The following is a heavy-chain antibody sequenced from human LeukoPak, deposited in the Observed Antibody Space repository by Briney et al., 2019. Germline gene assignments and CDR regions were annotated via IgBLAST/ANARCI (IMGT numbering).Heavy chain of an antibody. CDR1: GFTFSTYS. Sequence: GGSLRLSCAASGFTFSTYSMSWVRQAPGKGLEWVSYISSSSSTIYYADSVKGRFTISRDNAKNSLYLQMNSLRAEDTAVYYCARDGHSSSWYLYYDSSGSLFDYWGQGTLVTVSS. CDR2: ISSSSSTI. J-gene: IGHJ4*02. V-gene: IGHV3-48*01. D-gene: IGHD3-22*01. CDR3: ARDGHSSSWYLYYDSSGSLFDY.